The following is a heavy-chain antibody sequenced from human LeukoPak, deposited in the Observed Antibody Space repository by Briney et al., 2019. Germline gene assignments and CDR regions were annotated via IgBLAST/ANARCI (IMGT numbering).Heavy chain of an antibody. CDR2: ICYSGST. CDR3: ARSRLYCPNGVCWSDLFDP. J-gene: IGHJ5*02. Sequence: SETLSLTCTVSDDSISSSSYYWGWIRQPPGKGLAWIGSICYSGSTYYSPSLKSRVTISVDTSKSQFSLKLRSVTAADTAVYYCARSRLYCPNGVCWSDLFDPWGQGTLVTVSS. V-gene: IGHV4-39*01. CDR1: DDSISSSSYY. D-gene: IGHD2-8*01.